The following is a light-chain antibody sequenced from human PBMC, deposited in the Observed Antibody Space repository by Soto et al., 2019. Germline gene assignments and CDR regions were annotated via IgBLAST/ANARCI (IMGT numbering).Light chain of an antibody. J-gene: IGLJ1*01. V-gene: IGLV2-14*01. CDR1: SSDVGDYNY. CDR3: SSYTSSSTL. Sequence: QSVLTQPDSVSGFPGQSITISCTGTSSDVGDYNYVSWYQQHPGKAPKLMLYDVSHRPSGISNRFSGSKSGNTASLTISGLQAEDEADYYCSSYTSSSTLFGTGTKVTVL. CDR2: DVS.